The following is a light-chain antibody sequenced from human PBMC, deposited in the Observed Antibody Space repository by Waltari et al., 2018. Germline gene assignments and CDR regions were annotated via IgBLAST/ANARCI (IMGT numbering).Light chain of an antibody. J-gene: IGKJ1*01. Sequence: EIVLTQSPGPLSLSPGARATLSCRASQSVGSSLAWYQQKPCQAPRLLIYDASSRATGIPDRFSGGGSGTDFSLTISRLEPEDFAIYYCQKYVSLPATFGQGTKVEIK. CDR1: QSVGSS. CDR2: DAS. CDR3: QKYVSLPAT. V-gene: IGKV3-20*01.